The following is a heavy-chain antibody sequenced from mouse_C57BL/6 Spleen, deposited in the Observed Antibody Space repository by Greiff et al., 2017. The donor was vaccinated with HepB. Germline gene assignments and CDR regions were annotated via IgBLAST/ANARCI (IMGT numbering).Heavy chain of an antibody. CDR1: GFSLTSYG. D-gene: IGHD2-4*01. V-gene: IGHV2-2*01. J-gene: IGHJ4*01. CDR3: ARVYYDYDPYAMDY. Sequence: VHLVESGPGLVQPSQSLSITCTVSGFSLTSYGVHWVRQSPGKGLEWLGVIWSGGSTDYNAAFISRLSISKDNSKSQVFFKMNSLQADDTAIYYCARVYYDYDPYAMDYWDQGTSVTVSS. CDR2: IWSGGST.